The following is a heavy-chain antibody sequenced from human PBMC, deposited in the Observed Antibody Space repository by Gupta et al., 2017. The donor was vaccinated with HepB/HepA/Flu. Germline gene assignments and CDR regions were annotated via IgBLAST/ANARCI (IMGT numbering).Heavy chain of an antibody. V-gene: IGHV1-2*02. J-gene: IGHJ4*02. CDR1: GYTFSVYY. Sequence: QVQLVQSGTEVKRPGASVKVSCKASGYTFSVYYIHWLRQAPGQGPEWMGWVNPDSGDTLYAQKFQDRITMTRDTSIGTAYMELNNLRFDDTAMYYCARKLSPGDQGMDYWGQGTRVIVSS. CDR2: VNPDSGDT. D-gene: IGHD2/OR15-2a*01. CDR3: ARKLSPGDQGMDY.